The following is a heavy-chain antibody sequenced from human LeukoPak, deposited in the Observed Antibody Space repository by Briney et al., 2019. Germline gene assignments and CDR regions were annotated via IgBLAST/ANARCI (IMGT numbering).Heavy chain of an antibody. Sequence: GASVKVSCKASGYTFTSYGISWVRQAPGQGLEWMGGIIPITGTANYAQKFQGRVTITADESTSTAYMELSSLRSDDTAVYYCARDRKWELGNWFDPWGQGTLVTVSS. D-gene: IGHD1-26*01. J-gene: IGHJ5*02. CDR3: ARDRKWELGNWFDP. CDR2: IIPITGTA. CDR1: GYTFTSYG. V-gene: IGHV1-69*13.